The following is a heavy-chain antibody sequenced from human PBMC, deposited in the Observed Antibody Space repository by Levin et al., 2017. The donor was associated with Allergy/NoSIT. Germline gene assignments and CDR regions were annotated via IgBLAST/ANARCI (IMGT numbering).Heavy chain of an antibody. CDR1: GGFISSYY. CDR2: IYYTGST. J-gene: IGHJ4*02. D-gene: IGHD5-24*01. Sequence: SETLSLSCTVSGGFISSYYWSWIRQPPGKGLEWIGYIYYTGSTNYNPSLKSRVTISVDTSKNQFSLKLTSVTAADTAVYYCAGGGSRGGYKADYWGQGTLVTVSS. V-gene: IGHV4-59*01. CDR3: AGGGSRGGYKADY.